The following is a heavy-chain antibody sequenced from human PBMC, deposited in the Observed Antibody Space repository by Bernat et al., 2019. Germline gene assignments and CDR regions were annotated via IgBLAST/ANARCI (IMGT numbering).Heavy chain of an antibody. J-gene: IGHJ4*02. CDR1: GYTFTSYY. CDR3: GSASSRNLDY. CDR2: IKPSGGST. Sequence: QVQLVQSGAEVKKPGASVNVSCKASGYTFTSYYMHWVRQAPGQGLEWMGIIKPSGGSTSYAQKFEGRVTMTRETSTSTVYIVLSSLGAEGTAEYYCGSASSRNLDYWGQGTVVTVSS. V-gene: IGHV1-46*01. D-gene: IGHD6-13*01.